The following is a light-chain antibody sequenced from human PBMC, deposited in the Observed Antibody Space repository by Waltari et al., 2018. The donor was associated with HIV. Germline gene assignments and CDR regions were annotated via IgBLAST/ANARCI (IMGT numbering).Light chain of an antibody. CDR3: SSRTTTDFVT. CDR1: NSAVGAYNY. CDR2: EVT. V-gene: IGLV2-14*01. J-gene: IGLJ2*01. Sequence: QSALTPPASVSGSPGQSITISCIGTNSAVGAYNYVSGYQQHPGEAPRLLIYEVTNRPSGISYRFSGSKSGNTASLTISGLQAEDEADYYCSSRTTTDFVTFGGGTKLTVL.